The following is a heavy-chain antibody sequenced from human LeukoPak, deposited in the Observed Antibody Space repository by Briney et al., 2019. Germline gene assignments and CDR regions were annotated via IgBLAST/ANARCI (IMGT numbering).Heavy chain of an antibody. D-gene: IGHD5-24*01. CDR1: GFTFTSYW. V-gene: IGHV3-74*01. J-gene: IGHJ3*02. CDR2: INSDGSST. Sequence: SGGSLRLSCAASGFTFTSYWMHWVRQAPGKGLVWVSRINSDGSSTTYADSVKGRFTISRDNAKNSLYLQMNSLRAEDTAVYYCAREGNGYISEAFDIWGQGTMVTVSS. CDR3: AREGNGYISEAFDI.